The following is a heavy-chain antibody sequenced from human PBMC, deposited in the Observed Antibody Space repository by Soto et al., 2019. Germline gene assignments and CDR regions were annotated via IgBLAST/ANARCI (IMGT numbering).Heavy chain of an antibody. D-gene: IGHD6-13*01. J-gene: IGHJ4*02. CDR2: VYHSEST. CDR3: ESRGGYSWYDY. Sequence: QVQLQESGPGLVKPSGTLSLTCAVSGGSISSNNWWSWVRQPPGKGLEWIGEVYHSESTNYNPSLTGRVTISVDRSKNHFSLILNSVTAADTAVYYCESRGGYSWYDYWGQGTLVTVSS. V-gene: IGHV4-4*02. CDR1: GGSISSNNW.